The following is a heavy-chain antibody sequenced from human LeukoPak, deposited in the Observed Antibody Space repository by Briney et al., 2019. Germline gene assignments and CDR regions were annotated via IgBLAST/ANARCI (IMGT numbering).Heavy chain of an antibody. CDR2: IIPIFGTA. J-gene: IGHJ4*02. D-gene: IGHD2-2*01. V-gene: IGHV1-69*05. CDR1: GYTFTGYY. CDR3: ARDYAYCSSTSCYSALDY. Sequence: SVKVSCKASGYTFTGYYMHWVRQAPGQGLEWMGGIIPIFGTANYAQKFQGRVTITTDESTSTAYMELSSLRSEDTAVSYCARDYAYCSSTSCYSALDYWGQGTLVTVSS.